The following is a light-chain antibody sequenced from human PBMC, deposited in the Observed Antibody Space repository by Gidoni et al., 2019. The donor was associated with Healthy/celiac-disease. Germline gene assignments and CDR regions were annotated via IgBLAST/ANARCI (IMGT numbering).Light chain of an antibody. J-gene: IGKJ1*01. CDR2: GAS. Sequence: DIQLTQPPSSLSASVGDRVTITCRESQSISSYLNWYQQKPGKAPKLLIYGASSLQSGVPSRFSGSGSGTDFTLTISSLQPEDFATYYCQQSYSTPPTFGHGTKVEIK. CDR1: QSISSY. V-gene: IGKV1-39*01. CDR3: QQSYSTPPT.